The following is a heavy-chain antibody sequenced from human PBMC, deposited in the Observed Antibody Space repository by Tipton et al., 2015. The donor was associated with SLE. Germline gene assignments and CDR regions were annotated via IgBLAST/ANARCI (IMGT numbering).Heavy chain of an antibody. CDR3: ARDRGYYKWRGRRDIALDI. CDR1: GGSISSGSYY. CDR2: INHSGST. Sequence: TLSLTCTVSGGSISSGSYYWSWIRQPPGKGLEWIGEINHSGSTNYNPSLKSRVTISVDTSKNQFSLKLSSVTAADTAVYYCARDRGYYKWRGRRDIALDIWGQGTMVTVSS. D-gene: IGHD5-12*01. J-gene: IGHJ3*02. V-gene: IGHV4-39*07.